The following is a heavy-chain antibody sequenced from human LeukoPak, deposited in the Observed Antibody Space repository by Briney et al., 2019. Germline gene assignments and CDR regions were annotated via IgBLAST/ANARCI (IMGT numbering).Heavy chain of an antibody. CDR3: ASGTYYYDSTGLRYYYYRLNI. CDR2: IYYSGST. Sequence: SETLSLTCIVSGGSISSYYWSWIRQPPGKGLEWIGYIYYSGSTNYNPSLKSRVTISVDTSKNQFSLKLRSVTAADTAVYYCASGTYYYDSTGLRYYYYRLNIWGQGTTVTVSS. CDR1: GGSISSYY. J-gene: IGHJ6*02. D-gene: IGHD3-22*01. V-gene: IGHV4-59*08.